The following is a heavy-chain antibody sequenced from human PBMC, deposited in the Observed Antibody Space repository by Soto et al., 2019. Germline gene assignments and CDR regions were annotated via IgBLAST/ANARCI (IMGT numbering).Heavy chain of an antibody. D-gene: IGHD2-8*01. J-gene: IGHJ4*02. Sequence: PSETLSLTCTVSGSAISSYYWSWIRQPPGKGLEWIGYIYYSGSTNYNPSLKSRVTISVDTSKNQFSLKLSSVTAADTAVYYCARGYCTNGVCYNFDYWGQGTLVTVS. CDR1: GSAISSYY. CDR3: ARGYCTNGVCYNFDY. V-gene: IGHV4-59*01. CDR2: IYYSGST.